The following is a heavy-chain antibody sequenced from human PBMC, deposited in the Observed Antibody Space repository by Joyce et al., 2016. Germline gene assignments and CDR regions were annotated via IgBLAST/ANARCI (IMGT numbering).Heavy chain of an antibody. V-gene: IGHV1-69*06. J-gene: IGHJ4*02. Sequence: QAQLVQSGAEVKRPGSSVKISCKASGGTFSTYVINWVRPAPGQGFEWMGGVSPVIGTASYAPMVQGRVTVTADKSAGTAYMELSSLRSEDTAVYYCVRGHYDYVWGSWRHIYFDYWGQGTLVTVSS. CDR3: VRGHYDYVWGSWRHIYFDY. D-gene: IGHD3-16*01. CDR2: VSPVIGTA. CDR1: GGTFSTYV.